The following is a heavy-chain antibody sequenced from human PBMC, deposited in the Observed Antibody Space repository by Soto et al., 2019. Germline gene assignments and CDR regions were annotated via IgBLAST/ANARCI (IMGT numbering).Heavy chain of an antibody. CDR3: ARLRSGAFDI. CDR2: ISGSSSYI. V-gene: IGHV3-21*01. Sequence: GGSLRLSCADSGFTFSSYSMNWVRQAPGKGLEWVSSISGSSSYIYYADSVKGRFTISRDNTKNSLYVQMNSLRAEDTAVYYCARLRSGAFDIWGQGTMDTVSS. D-gene: IGHD5-12*01. CDR1: GFTFSSYS. J-gene: IGHJ3*02.